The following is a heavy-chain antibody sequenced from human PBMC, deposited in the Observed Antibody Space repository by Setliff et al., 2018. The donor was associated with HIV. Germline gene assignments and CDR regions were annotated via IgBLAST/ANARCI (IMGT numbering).Heavy chain of an antibody. CDR1: GYSFVDFW. J-gene: IGHJ4*02. CDR3: VRYIGAAAGYIDH. V-gene: IGHV5-51*01. Sequence: PGESLKISCHLSGYSFVDFWIGWVRQMPGKGLEWVGFIYPGDSDSRYSPSFRGQVTISADKSTTTAYLDWASLKASDTAMYYCVRYIGAAAGYIDHWGQGTLVNVSS. CDR2: IYPGDSDS. D-gene: IGHD6-25*01.